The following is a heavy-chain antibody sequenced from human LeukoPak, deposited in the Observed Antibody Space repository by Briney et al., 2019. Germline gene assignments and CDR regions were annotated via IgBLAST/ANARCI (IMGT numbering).Heavy chain of an antibody. CDR1: GGTFISYA. Sequence: ASVKVSCKASGGTFISYAISWVRQAPGQGLEWMGWISAYNGNTNYAQKLQGRVTMTTDTSTSTAYMELRSLRSDDTAVYYCAREFSDSSGFGGAFDIWGQGTMVTVSS. J-gene: IGHJ3*02. V-gene: IGHV1-18*01. CDR2: ISAYNGNT. D-gene: IGHD3-22*01. CDR3: AREFSDSSGFGGAFDI.